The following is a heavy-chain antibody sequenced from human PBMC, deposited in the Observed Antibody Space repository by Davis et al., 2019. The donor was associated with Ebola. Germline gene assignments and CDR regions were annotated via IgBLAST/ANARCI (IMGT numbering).Heavy chain of an antibody. CDR2: ISGASETI. J-gene: IGHJ4*02. CDR3: ARDNWYKNDN. Sequence: GGSLRLSCVASGFTFSPYSMSWVRQAPGKGLEWISYISGASETIYYADSVKGRFTISRDNAKNSLYLQMNSLRDEDTAMYYCARDNWYKNDNWGQGTLVTVSS. CDR1: GFTFSPYS. D-gene: IGHD1/OR15-1a*01. V-gene: IGHV3-48*02.